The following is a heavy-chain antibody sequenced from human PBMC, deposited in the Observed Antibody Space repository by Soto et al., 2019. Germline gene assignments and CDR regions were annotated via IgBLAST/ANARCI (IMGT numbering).Heavy chain of an antibody. D-gene: IGHD4-17*01. J-gene: IGHJ2*01. CDR2: IIPIFGTA. Sequence: QVQLVQSGAEVKKPGSSVKVSCKASGGTFSSYAISWVRQAPGQGLEWMGGIIPIFGTANYAQKFQGRVTITTDESTSTAYMELGSLRCDDTAVYYCARVPLGTTVTTLRWYFDLWGRGTLVTVSS. CDR1: GGTFSSYA. V-gene: IGHV1-69*05. CDR3: ARVPLGTTVTTLRWYFDL.